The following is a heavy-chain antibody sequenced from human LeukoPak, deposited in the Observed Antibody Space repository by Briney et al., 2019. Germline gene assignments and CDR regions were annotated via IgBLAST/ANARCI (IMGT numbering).Heavy chain of an antibody. CDR2: IRYDGSNK. J-gene: IGHJ4*02. CDR1: GFTFSSYG. V-gene: IGHV3-30*02. D-gene: IGHD6-6*01. Sequence: GSLRLSCAASGFTFSSYGMHWVRQAPGKGLEWVAFIRYDGSNKYYADSVKGRFTISRDNSKNTLYLQMNSLRAEDTAVYYCAKGSYSSSWHFDYWGQGTLVTVSS. CDR3: AKGSYSSSWHFDY.